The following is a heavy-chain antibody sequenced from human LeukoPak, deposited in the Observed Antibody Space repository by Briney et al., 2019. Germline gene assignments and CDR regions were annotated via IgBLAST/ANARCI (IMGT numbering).Heavy chain of an antibody. D-gene: IGHD3-22*01. CDR1: GGSFSGYY. J-gene: IGHJ4*02. Sequence: PSETLSLTCAVYGGSFSGYYWSWIRQPPGKGLEWIGEINHSGSTNYNPSLKSRVTISVDTSKNQFSLKLSSVTAADTAVYYCARDRDDSSGYGYWGQGTLVTVSS. CDR3: ARDRDDSSGYGY. CDR2: INHSGST. V-gene: IGHV4-34*01.